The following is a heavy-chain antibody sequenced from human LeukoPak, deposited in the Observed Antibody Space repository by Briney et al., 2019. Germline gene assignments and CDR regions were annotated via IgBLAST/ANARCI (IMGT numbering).Heavy chain of an antibody. V-gene: IGHV3-21*01. Sequence: GGSVRLPCAAWGFTFRSYRVKGPPQAPGEGVEGVSSISSISSSIYYADSVKGRFTISRDNAKNSLYLQMTSLRAEATAAYHCARGRWFGVFDDWGQGTRVTVSS. J-gene: IGHJ4*02. CDR3: ARGRWFGVFDD. CDR1: GFTFRSYR. CDR2: ISSISSSI. D-gene: IGHD3-10*01.